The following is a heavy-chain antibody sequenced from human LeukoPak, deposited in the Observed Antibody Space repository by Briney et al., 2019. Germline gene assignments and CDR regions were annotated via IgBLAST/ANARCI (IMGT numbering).Heavy chain of an antibody. CDR1: GFTFSRYW. Sequence: GGSLRLSCAASGFTFSRYWIHWVRQAPGKGLEWVSRINPDGSTTTYADSVKGRFTISRDNAKNTVYLQMNSLRAEDTAVYYCARTNGYSGYVSYDYWGQGTLVTVSS. CDR2: INPDGSTT. CDR3: ARTNGYSGYVSYDY. V-gene: IGHV3-74*01. D-gene: IGHD5-12*01. J-gene: IGHJ4*02.